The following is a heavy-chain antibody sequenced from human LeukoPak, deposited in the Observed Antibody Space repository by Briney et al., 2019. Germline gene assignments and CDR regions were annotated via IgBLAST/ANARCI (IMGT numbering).Heavy chain of an antibody. CDR3: ARDPRAATHGAYYYGMDV. CDR1: GFTFSSYA. V-gene: IGHV3-30-3*01. J-gene: IGHJ6*02. Sequence: PGGSLRLSCAASGFTFSSYAMHWVRRAPGKGLEWVAVISYDESNKYYADSVKGRFTISRDNSKNTLYLQMNSLRTEDTAMYYCARDPRAATHGAYYYGMDVWGQGTTVTVSS. D-gene: IGHD3-10*01. CDR2: ISYDESNK.